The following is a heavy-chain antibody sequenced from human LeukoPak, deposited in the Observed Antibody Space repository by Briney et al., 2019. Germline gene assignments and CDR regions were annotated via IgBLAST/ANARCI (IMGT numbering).Heavy chain of an antibody. CDR2: ISSSGSTI. J-gene: IGHJ6*03. Sequence: GGSLRLSCAASGFTFSDYYMSWIRQAPGKGLEWVSYISSSGSTIYYADSVKGRFTISRDNAKNSLYLQMNSLRAEGTAVYYCARDTGVGATTWAGYYYYYYMDVWGKGTTVTVSS. CDR1: GFTFSDYY. CDR3: ARDTGVGATTWAGYYYYYYMDV. V-gene: IGHV3-11*01. D-gene: IGHD1-26*01.